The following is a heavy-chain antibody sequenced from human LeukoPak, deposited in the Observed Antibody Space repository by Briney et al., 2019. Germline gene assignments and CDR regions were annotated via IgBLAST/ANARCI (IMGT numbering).Heavy chain of an antibody. CDR2: IYYSGST. Sequence: SETLSLTCAVSGGSITSNTHYWGWIRQPPGKGLEWIGSIYYSGSTHYNPSLKSRVTISVDTSKNQSSLKLSSVTAADTAVYYCASTYYYDSSGYYFSQPWGQGTLVTVSS. V-gene: IGHV4-39*01. J-gene: IGHJ4*02. D-gene: IGHD3-22*01. CDR3: ASTYYYDSSGYYFSQP. CDR1: GGSITSNTHY.